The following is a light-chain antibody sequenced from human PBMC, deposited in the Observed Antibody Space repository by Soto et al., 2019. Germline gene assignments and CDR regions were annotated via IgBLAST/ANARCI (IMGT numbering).Light chain of an antibody. CDR3: SSYTSSSTPL. Sequence: QSALTQPASVSGSPGQSIPISCTGTSSDVGGYNYVSWYQQHPGKAPKLMIYDVINRPSGVSNRFSGSKSGNTASLTISGLQAEDEADYYCSSYTSSSTPLFGGGTKLTVL. CDR1: SSDVGGYNY. V-gene: IGLV2-14*01. J-gene: IGLJ2*01. CDR2: DVI.